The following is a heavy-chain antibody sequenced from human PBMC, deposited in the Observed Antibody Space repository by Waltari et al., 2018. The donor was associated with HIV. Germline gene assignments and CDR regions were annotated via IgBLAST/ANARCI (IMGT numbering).Heavy chain of an antibody. V-gene: IGHV3-30*04. Sequence: QVQLVESGGGVVQPGRSLRLSCAASGFTFRSYALHWVRQAPGKGLEWVAVISYDGSNKYYADSVKGRFTISRDNSKNTLYLQMNSLRAEDTAVYYCARGAMVDYWGQGTLVTVSS. CDR1: GFTFRSYA. J-gene: IGHJ4*02. CDR3: ARGAMVDY. D-gene: IGHD5-18*01. CDR2: ISYDGSNK.